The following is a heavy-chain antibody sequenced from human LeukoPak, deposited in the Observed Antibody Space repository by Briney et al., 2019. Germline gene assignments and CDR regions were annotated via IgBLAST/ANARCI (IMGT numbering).Heavy chain of an antibody. V-gene: IGHV1-2*02. CDR1: GYTFTGYY. Sequence: ASVKVSCKASGYTFTGYYMHWVRQAPGQGLEWMGWINPNSGGTNYAQKFQGRVTMTRDTSISTAYMELSRLRSDDTAAYYCARELIRGIVVVPAASGSNWFDPWGQGTLVTVSS. CDR3: ARELIRGIVVVPAASGSNWFDP. CDR2: INPNSGGT. D-gene: IGHD2-2*01. J-gene: IGHJ5*02.